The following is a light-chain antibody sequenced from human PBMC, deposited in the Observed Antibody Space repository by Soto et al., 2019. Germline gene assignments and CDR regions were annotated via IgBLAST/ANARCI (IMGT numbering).Light chain of an antibody. J-gene: IGLJ3*02. CDR3: GSYSSSNTLVV. CDR2: EVS. V-gene: IGLV2-14*01. Sequence: QSALTQPASVSGSPGQSITISCTGSSRDIGNYNYVSWYQQLPGKAPKLVIYEVSNRPSGISDRFSGSKSGQTASLTISGLQTEDEADYFCGSYSSSNTLVVFGGGTKVTVL. CDR1: SRDIGNYNY.